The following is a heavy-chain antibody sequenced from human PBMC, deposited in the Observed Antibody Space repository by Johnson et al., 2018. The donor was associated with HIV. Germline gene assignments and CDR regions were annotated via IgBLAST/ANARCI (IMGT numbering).Heavy chain of an antibody. CDR3: ARERHYYGSVRPRERQGDAFDI. CDR1: GFTFDEHG. V-gene: IGHV3-20*04. J-gene: IGHJ3*02. D-gene: IGHD3-10*01. CDR2: IAWNGATT. Sequence: VQLVESGGGLVHPGGSLRLSCAASGFTFDEHGMSWVRQAPGKGLEWVSGIAWNGATTGYADSVKGRFTISRDNVKKSLYLQMNSLRAEDTAVYFCARERHYYGSVRPRERQGDAFDIWGQGTMVTVAS.